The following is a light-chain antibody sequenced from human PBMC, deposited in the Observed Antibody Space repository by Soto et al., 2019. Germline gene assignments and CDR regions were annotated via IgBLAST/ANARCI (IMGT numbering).Light chain of an antibody. J-gene: IGLJ1*01. CDR2: GDT. CDR1: SSNIGADYA. Sequence: QSVLTQPPSVSGAPGQRVTISCTGSSSNIGADYAVHWYQHLPGAAPKLLITGDTSRPSGVPDRFSGSKSGASASLTISGLQAEDEAEYYCSSYTNINTRACVFGTGTKLTVL. V-gene: IGLV1-40*01. CDR3: SSYTNINTRACV.